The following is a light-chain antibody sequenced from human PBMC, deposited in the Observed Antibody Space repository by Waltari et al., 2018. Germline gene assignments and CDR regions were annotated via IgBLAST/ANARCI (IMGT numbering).Light chain of an antibody. Sequence: EVVLTQSPGTQSLSPGERVNLPCRASQSVRGSSLAWYQQKPGQAPSLLIYDVSSRATGIPDRFIGSGSGTDFTLTISRLEPEDFAVYYCQQYGSSPSMYTFGQGTKLEIK. V-gene: IGKV3-20*01. J-gene: IGKJ2*01. CDR3: QQYGSSPSMYT. CDR1: QSVRGSS. CDR2: DVS.